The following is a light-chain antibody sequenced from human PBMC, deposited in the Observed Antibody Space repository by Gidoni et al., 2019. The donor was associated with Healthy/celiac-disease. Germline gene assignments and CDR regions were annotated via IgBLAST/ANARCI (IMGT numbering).Light chain of an antibody. V-gene: IGLV3-1*01. CDR1: KLGDKY. CDR2: QDS. Sequence: SYELTQPPSVSVSPGQTASITCSGDKLGDKYACWYQQKPGQSPVLVIYQDSKRPSGIPERFSGSNSGNTATLTISATQAMDEADYYCQAWDSSPYVVFGGGTKLTVL. CDR3: QAWDSSPYVV. J-gene: IGLJ2*01.